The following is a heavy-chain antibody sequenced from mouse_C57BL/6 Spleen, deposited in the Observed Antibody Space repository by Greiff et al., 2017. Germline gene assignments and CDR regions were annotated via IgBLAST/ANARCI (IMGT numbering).Heavy chain of an antibody. CDR2: INYDGSST. J-gene: IGHJ1*03. CDR1: GFTFSDYY. Sequence: EVHLVESEGGLVQPGSSMKLSCTASGFTFSDYYMAWVRQVPEKGLEWVANINYDGSSTYYLDSLKSRFIISRDNAKNILYLQMSSLKSEDTATYYCARDRWPWGYFDVWGTGTTVTVSS. CDR3: ARDRWPWGYFDV. D-gene: IGHD2-3*01. V-gene: IGHV5-16*01.